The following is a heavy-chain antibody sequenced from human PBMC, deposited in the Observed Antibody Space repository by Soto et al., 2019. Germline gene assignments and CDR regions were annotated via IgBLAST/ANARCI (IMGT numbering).Heavy chain of an antibody. CDR3: ARDGPGGRVDAFDI. D-gene: IGHD6-13*01. V-gene: IGHV3-53*01. J-gene: IGHJ3*02. CDR1: GFTVRTNY. Sequence: PGGCPRISCAASGFTVRTNYMSWGRQAPGKGLEWVSSIYSAGSTHYADSVKGRFTISRDNSKNTLNLQMNSLRAEDTAVYYCARDGPGGRVDAFDIWGQGSMVTVSS. CDR2: IYSAGST.